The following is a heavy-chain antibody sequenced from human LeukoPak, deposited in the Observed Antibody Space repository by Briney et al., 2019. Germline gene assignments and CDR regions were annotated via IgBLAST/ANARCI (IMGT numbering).Heavy chain of an antibody. J-gene: IGHJ2*01. D-gene: IGHD3-3*01. CDR3: AGRITIFGVAYRGSYWYFDL. Sequence: HPGGSLRLSCAASGFTFSSYAMSWVRQAPGKGLEWVSAISGSGGSTYYADSVKGRFTISRDNSKNTLYLQMNSLRAEDTAVYYCAGRITIFGVAYRGSYWYFDLWGRGTLVTVSS. CDR1: GFTFSSYA. CDR2: ISGSGGST. V-gene: IGHV3-23*01.